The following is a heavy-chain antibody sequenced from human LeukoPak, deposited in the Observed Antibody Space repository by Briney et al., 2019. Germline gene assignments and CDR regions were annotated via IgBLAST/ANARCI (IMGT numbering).Heavy chain of an antibody. J-gene: IGHJ4*02. CDR2: ISGSGGST. V-gene: IGHV3-23*01. Sequence: PGGSLRLSCAASGFTFSSYAMSWVRQAPGKGLEWVSAISGSGGSTYYADSVKGRFTISRDNSKNTLYLQMNSLRAEDTAVYYCAKDPMWSSGWELGGYFDYWGQGTLVTVSS. CDR3: AKDPMWSSGWELGGYFDY. CDR1: GFTFSSYA. D-gene: IGHD6-19*01.